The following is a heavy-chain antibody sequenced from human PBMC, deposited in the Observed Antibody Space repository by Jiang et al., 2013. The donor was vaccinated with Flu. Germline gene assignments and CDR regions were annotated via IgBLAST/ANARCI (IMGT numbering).Heavy chain of an antibody. Sequence: VQLVESGGGLVQPGGSLRLSCAASGFTFSSYWMHWVRQVPGKGLVWVSRINTDGSTTSYADSVKGRFTISRDNAKNTLYLQMNSLTAEDTAVYYCARVASGSYYWFDPWGQGTLVTVSS. V-gene: IGHV3-74*01. J-gene: IGHJ5*02. D-gene: IGHD1-26*01. CDR2: INTDGSTT. CDR1: GFTFSSYW. CDR3: ARVASGSYYWFDP.